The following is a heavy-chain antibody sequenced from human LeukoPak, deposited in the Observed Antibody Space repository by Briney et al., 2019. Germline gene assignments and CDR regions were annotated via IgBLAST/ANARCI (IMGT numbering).Heavy chain of an antibody. Sequence: GGSLRLSCAASGFTFSSYWMSWVRQAPGKGLEWVANIKQDGSEKYYVDSVKGRFTISRDNAKNSLYLQMNSLRAEDTALYYCAKDMLVGSSWDDAFDIWGQGTMVTVSS. CDR1: GFTFSSYW. CDR3: AKDMLVGSSWDDAFDI. CDR2: IKQDGSEK. V-gene: IGHV3-7*03. J-gene: IGHJ3*02. D-gene: IGHD6-13*01.